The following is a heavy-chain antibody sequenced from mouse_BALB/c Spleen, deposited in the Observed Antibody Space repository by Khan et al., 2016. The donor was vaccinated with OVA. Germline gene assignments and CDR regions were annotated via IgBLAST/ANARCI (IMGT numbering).Heavy chain of an antibody. CDR3: ARYDYDYDGAFAY. CDR1: GDSITSGY. J-gene: IGHJ3*01. V-gene: IGHV3-8*02. CDR2: ISYSGST. Sequence: MQLEESGPSLVKPSQTLSLTCSVTGDSITSGYWNWIRKFPGNKLEYMGYISYSGSTYYNPSLKSRISITRATSKNQYYLQLNSVTTEDTATYYCARYDYDYDGAFAYWGQGTLVTVSA. D-gene: IGHD2-4*01.